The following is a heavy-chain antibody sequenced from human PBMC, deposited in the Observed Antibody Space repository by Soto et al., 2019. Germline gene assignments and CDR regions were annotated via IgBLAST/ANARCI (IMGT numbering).Heavy chain of an antibody. Sequence: QVQLVQSGAEVKKPGASVKVSCKASGYTFTSYGISWVRQAPGQGLEWMGWVSTYNSNTKYAQKLQGRATMTTDTSTSTACMELRSLRSDDTAVFYCAREMVRGVGSDYWGQGTLVTVSS. V-gene: IGHV1-18*01. D-gene: IGHD3-10*01. CDR1: GYTFTSYG. CDR3: AREMVRGVGSDY. J-gene: IGHJ4*02. CDR2: VSTYNSNT.